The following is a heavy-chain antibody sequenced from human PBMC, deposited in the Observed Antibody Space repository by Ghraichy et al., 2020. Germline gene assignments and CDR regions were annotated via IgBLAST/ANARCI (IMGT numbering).Heavy chain of an antibody. CDR1: GGSISSGGYY. J-gene: IGHJ6*02. V-gene: IGHV4-31*03. CDR3: ARRWRRYGGKMGIYYGMDV. Sequence: LRLSCTVSGGSISSGGYYWSWIRQHPGKGLEWIGYIYYSGSTYYNPSLKSRVTISVDTSKNQFSLKLSSVTAADTAVYYCARRWRRYGGKMGIYYGMDVWGQGTTVTVSS. CDR2: IYYSGST. D-gene: IGHD4-23*01.